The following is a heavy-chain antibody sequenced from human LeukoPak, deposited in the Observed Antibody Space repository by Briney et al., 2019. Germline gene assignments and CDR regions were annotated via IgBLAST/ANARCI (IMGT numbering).Heavy chain of an antibody. J-gene: IGHJ4*02. CDR2: ISGSGSGGST. CDR3: AKARDSYGYVSY. CDR1: GFTFSSYA. D-gene: IGHD5-18*01. Sequence: GGSLRLSCAASGFTFSSYAMSWVRQAPGKGLEWVSSISGSGSGGSTYYADSVKGRFTISRDNSKNTLYLQMNSLRAEDTAVYYCAKARDSYGYVSYWGQGTLVTVSS. V-gene: IGHV3-23*01.